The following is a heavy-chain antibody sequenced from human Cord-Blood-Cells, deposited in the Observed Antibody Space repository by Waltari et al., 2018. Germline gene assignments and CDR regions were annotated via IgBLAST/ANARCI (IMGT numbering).Heavy chain of an antibody. CDR1: GGSFSGYY. J-gene: IGHJ4*02. CDR2: INHSGST. CDR3: ARLYYFDY. V-gene: IGHV4-34*01. Sequence: QVQLQQWGAGLLKPSETLSLTCAVYGGSFSGYYWSWIRQPPGKGLEWIGGINHSGSTNYNPSLKSRVTISVDTSKNQFSLKLSSVTAADTAVYYCARLYYFDYWGQGTLVTVSS.